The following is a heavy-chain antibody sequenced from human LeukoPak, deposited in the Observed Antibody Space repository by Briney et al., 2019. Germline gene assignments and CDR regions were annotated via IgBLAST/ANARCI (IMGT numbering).Heavy chain of an antibody. D-gene: IGHD3-22*01. V-gene: IGHV4-39*01. CDR3: ARRSGYYSGAFDI. CDR2: MYYSGNT. Sequence: KASETLSLTCTVSGGSISSSSYYWGWIRQPPGKGLEWIGSMYYSGNTYYNPSLKSRVTISVDTSKNQFSLKLSSVTAADTAVYYCARRSGYYSGAFDIWGQGTMITVSS. J-gene: IGHJ3*02. CDR1: GGSISSSSYY.